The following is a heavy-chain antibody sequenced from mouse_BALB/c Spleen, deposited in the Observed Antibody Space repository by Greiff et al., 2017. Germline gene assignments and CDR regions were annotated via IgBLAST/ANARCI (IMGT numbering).Heavy chain of an antibody. D-gene: IGHD1-1*01. V-gene: IGHV1-7*01. J-gene: IGHJ3*01. Sequence: VQLQQSGAELAKPGASVKMSCKASGYTFTSYWMHWVKQRPGQGLEWIGYINPSTGYTESNQKFKDKATFTADKSSSTAYMQLSSLTSEDSAVYYGGRGYYGSCWLAYWGQGTLVTVCA. CDR1: GYTFTSYW. CDR2: INPSTGYT. CDR3: GRGYYGSCWLAY.